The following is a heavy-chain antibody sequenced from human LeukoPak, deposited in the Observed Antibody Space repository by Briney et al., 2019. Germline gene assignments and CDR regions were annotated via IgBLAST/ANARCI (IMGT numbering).Heavy chain of an antibody. CDR1: GYTLTELS. D-gene: IGHD6-13*01. V-gene: IGHV1-24*01. Sequence: ASVKVSCKVSGYTLTELSMHWVRQAPGKGLEWMGGFDPEDGETIYAQKFQGRVTMTEDTSTDTAYMELSSLRSEDTAVYYCAREVFGYSSSPPHFDYWGQGTLVTVSS. CDR2: FDPEDGET. CDR3: AREVFGYSSSPPHFDY. J-gene: IGHJ4*02.